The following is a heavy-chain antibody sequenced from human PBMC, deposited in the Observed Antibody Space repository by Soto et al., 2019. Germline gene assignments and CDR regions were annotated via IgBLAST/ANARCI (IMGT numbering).Heavy chain of an antibody. CDR1: GFTFDDYA. Sequence: EVQLVESGGGLVQPGRSLRLSCAASGFTFDDYAMQWVRQAPGKGLEWVSGISWNSGSIGYADSVKGRFTISRDNAKNSLYLQMNSLRAEDTALYYCAKDLTAVAGTDAFDIWGQGTMVTVSS. CDR2: ISWNSGSI. CDR3: AKDLTAVAGTDAFDI. J-gene: IGHJ3*02. D-gene: IGHD6-19*01. V-gene: IGHV3-9*01.